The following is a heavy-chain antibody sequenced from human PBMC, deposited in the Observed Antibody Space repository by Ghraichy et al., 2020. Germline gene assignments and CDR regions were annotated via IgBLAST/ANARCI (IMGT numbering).Heavy chain of an antibody. V-gene: IGHV3-74*01. CDR1: GFTFSSYW. Sequence: GESLNISCAASGFTFSSYWMHWVRQAPGKGLVWVSRIHSDGSSTSYADSVKGRFTISRDNAKNTLYLQMNSLRAEDTAVYYCAAAGTTTFDYWGQGTLVTVSS. D-gene: IGHD6-13*01. J-gene: IGHJ4*02. CDR3: AAAGTTTFDY. CDR2: IHSDGSST.